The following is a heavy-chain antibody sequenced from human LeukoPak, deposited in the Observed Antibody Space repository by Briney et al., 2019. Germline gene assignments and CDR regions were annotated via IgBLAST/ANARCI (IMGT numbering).Heavy chain of an antibody. CDR3: ARGDVAARLAN. Sequence: SETLSLTCAFYGGSFSGYYWSWIRQPPGEGLEWIGEITHNGRTNYNPSLKSRVTIAGDTSNNQFPLKLSSVTDADTAVYYCARGDVAARLANWGQGTLITVSS. V-gene: IGHV4-34*01. CDR1: GGSFSGYY. D-gene: IGHD6-6*01. CDR2: ITHNGRT. J-gene: IGHJ4*02.